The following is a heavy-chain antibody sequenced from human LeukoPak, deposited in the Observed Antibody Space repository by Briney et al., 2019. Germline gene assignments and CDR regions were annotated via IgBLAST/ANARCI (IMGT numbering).Heavy chain of an antibody. CDR1: GFTFSSYA. CDR3: AKVANGYSYYFDY. Sequence: PGTSLRLSCAASGFTFSSYAMSWVRQAPGKGLDWVSAISDSGGITYYADSVKGRFTISRDNSKNTLYLQMNSLRAEDTAVYYCAKVANGYSYYFDYWGQGTLVTVSS. V-gene: IGHV3-23*01. J-gene: IGHJ4*02. CDR2: ISDSGGIT. D-gene: IGHD5-18*01.